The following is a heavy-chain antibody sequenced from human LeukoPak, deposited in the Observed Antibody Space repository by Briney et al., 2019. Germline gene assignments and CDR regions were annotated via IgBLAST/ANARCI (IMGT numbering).Heavy chain of an antibody. V-gene: IGHV1-2*06. CDR1: GYTFTAYS. J-gene: IGHJ4*02. CDR2: INPDSGDT. D-gene: IGHD1-26*01. CDR3: ARDSGSYYAYYY. Sequence: ASVKVSCKASGYTFTAYSIHWVRQAPGQGLEWMGRINPDSGDTNFAQKFQGRVTMTRDLSISTAYMELSRLASDDTAVYYCARDSGSYYAYYYWGQGTLVTVSS.